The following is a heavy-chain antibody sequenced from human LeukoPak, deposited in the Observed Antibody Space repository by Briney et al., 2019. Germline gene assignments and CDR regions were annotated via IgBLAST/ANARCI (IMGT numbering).Heavy chain of an antibody. J-gene: IGHJ4*02. CDR2: ISYDGSNK. V-gene: IGHV3-30*18. CDR3: AKIPRGTTFI. Sequence: PGGSLRLSCAASGFTFSGYGMHWVRQAPGKGLEWVAVISYDGSNKYYADSVKGRFTISRDNSKNTLYLQMNSLRAEDTAVYYCAKIPRGTTFIWGQGTLVTVSS. CDR1: GFTFSGYG. D-gene: IGHD2/OR15-2a*01.